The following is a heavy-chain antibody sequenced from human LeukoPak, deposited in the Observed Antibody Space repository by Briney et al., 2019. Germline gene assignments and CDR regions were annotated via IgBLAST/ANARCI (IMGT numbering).Heavy chain of an antibody. Sequence: TSVKVSCKASRFTFTSSAMQWVRQARGQRLEWIGWIVVGNGKTNYAQKFQERVTITRDMSTTTAYMELSSLRSEDTAVYYCAALVVPSTNLRNYYYYYMDVWGKGTTVTVSS. V-gene: IGHV1-58*02. D-gene: IGHD3-16*02. CDR1: RFTFTSSA. J-gene: IGHJ6*03. CDR3: AALVVPSTNLRNYYYYYMDV. CDR2: IVVGNGKT.